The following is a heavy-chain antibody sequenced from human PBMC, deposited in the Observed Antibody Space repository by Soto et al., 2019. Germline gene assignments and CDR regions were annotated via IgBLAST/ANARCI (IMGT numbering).Heavy chain of an antibody. CDR1: GGSMSKFY. Sequence: PSETLSLTCSVSGGSMSKFYWSWIRKTAGKGLEWMGRVYATGTSDYNPSLRSRIAMSVDISKKTFSLRLRCVTAADTGVYYCVRDGSKTLRDCFDPWGQGILVTVSS. V-gene: IGHV4-4*07. J-gene: IGHJ5*02. CDR3: VRDGSKTLRDCFDP. CDR2: VYATGTS. D-gene: IGHD4-17*01.